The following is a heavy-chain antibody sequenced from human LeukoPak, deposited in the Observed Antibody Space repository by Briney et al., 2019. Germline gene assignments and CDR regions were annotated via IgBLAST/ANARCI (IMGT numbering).Heavy chain of an antibody. J-gene: IGHJ4*02. V-gene: IGHV3-30*18. D-gene: IGHD3-22*01. CDR1: GFTFSSYG. CDR3: AKDPLLYDSSGYYSYYFDY. CDR2: ISYDGSNK. Sequence: EGSLRLSCAASGFTFSSYGMHGVRQAPGKGLEWVAVISYDGSNKYYADSVKGRFTISRDNSKNTLYLQMNSLRAEDTAVYYCAKDPLLYDSSGYYSYYFDYWGQGTLVTVSS.